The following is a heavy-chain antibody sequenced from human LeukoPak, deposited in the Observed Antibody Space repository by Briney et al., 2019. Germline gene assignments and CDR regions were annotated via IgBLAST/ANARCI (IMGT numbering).Heavy chain of an antibody. Sequence: GGSLRLSCAASGFTFSSYEMNWVRQAPGKGLEWVSYISSSGSTIYYADSVKGRFTISRDNAKNSLYLQMNSLRAEDTAVYYCARDGLLFLFGYWGQGTLVTVSS. CDR2: ISSSGSTI. J-gene: IGHJ4*02. V-gene: IGHV3-48*03. CDR1: GFTFSSYE. CDR3: ARDGLLFLFGY. D-gene: IGHD2-21*01.